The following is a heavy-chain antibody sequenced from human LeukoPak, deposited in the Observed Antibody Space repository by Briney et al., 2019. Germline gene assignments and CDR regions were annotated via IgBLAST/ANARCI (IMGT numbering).Heavy chain of an antibody. D-gene: IGHD4-17*01. CDR2: IYYSGST. CDR1: GGSISGYY. V-gene: IGHV4-59*08. J-gene: IGHJ4*02. CDR3: AGYATTVTTNDY. Sequence: PSETLSLTCTVSGGSISGYYWSCIRQPPGKGLEWIGFIYYSGSTHYNPSLKSRVNISVDTSKNQFSLKLSSVSAADTAVYYCAGYATTVTTNDYWGQGTLVTVSS.